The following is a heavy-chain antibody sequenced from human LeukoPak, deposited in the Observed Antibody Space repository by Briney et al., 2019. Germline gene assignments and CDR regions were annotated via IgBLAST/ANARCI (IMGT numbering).Heavy chain of an antibody. CDR2: INTNTGNP. Sequence: RASVKVSCKASGYTFTSYAMNWVRQAPGQGLEWMGWINTNTGNPTYAQGFTGRFVFSLDTSVSTAYLQISSLKAEDTAVYYCARQYCSRTSCYLRTVWWFDYWGQGTLVTVSS. CDR1: GYTFTSYA. D-gene: IGHD2-2*01. V-gene: IGHV7-4-1*02. J-gene: IGHJ4*02. CDR3: ARQYCSRTSCYLRTVWWFDY.